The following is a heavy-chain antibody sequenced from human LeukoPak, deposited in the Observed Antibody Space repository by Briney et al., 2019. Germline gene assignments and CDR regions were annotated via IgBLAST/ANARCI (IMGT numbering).Heavy chain of an antibody. Sequence: SETLSLTCAVYGGSFSGYYWSWIRQPPGKGLEWIGEINHSGSTNYNPSLKSRVTISVDTSKNQFSLKLSSVTAADTAVYYCAKDSTEYSYGFDPYDYWGQGTLVTVSS. J-gene: IGHJ4*02. V-gene: IGHV4-34*01. D-gene: IGHD5-18*01. CDR2: INHSGST. CDR1: GGSFSGYY. CDR3: AKDSTEYSYGFDPYDY.